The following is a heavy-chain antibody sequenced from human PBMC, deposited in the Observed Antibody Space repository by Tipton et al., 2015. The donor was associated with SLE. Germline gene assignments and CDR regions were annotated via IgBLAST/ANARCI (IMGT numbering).Heavy chain of an antibody. J-gene: IGHJ6*03. D-gene: IGHD3-3*01. CDR2: IYYSGST. Sequence: TLPLTCTVSGGSISSHYWSWIRQPPGKGLEWIGYIYYSGSTNYNPSLKSRVTISVDTSKNQFSLKLSSVTAADTAVYYCARDVRITIFGVALDYYMDVWGKGTTVTVSS. V-gene: IGHV4-59*11. CDR1: GGSISSHY. CDR3: ARDVRITIFGVALDYYMDV.